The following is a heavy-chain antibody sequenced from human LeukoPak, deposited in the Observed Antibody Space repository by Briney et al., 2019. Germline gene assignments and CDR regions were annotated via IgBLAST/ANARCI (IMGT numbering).Heavy chain of an antibody. CDR3: IRDPAVAADDS. V-gene: IGHV3-48*03. D-gene: IGHD6-19*01. Sequence: SLRLSCAASGFTLSRYEMNWHRQAPAKGLERVSYSSSSGSAIYYADSVKGRFTISRDNAKNSLSLQMNSRRAEDTAVYYCIRDPAVAADDSWGQGTLVTVSS. J-gene: IGHJ4*02. CDR1: GFTLSRYE. CDR2: SSSSGSAI.